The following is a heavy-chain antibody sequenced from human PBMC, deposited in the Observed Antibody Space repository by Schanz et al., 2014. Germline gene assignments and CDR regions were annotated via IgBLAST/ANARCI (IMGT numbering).Heavy chain of an antibody. CDR1: VFTFSSYS. J-gene: IGHJ5*01. Sequence: RLSCASSVFTFSSYSMNWVRQAPVKGLECVSVISGSGDSTDYAASVTGRFTISRDNSKNRRYMRRNSLRAEDKVVDHCAKDRGRDFSSTTFTNWF. CDR3: AKDRGRDFSSTTFTNWF. V-gene: IGHV3-23*01. D-gene: IGHD2-2*01. CDR2: ISGSGDST.